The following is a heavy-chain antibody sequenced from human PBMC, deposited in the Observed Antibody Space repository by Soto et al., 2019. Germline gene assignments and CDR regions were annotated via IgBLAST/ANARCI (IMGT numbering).Heavy chain of an antibody. CDR1: GYTFTNPA. J-gene: IGHJ4*02. Sequence: ASVKVSCKASGYTFTNPAIHWVRQAPGQGLEWMGWINAGKGDTKYPQRFQGRVTITRDTSTSTAYMELSSLRSDDTAVYYCARPGTPTDYRGQGTLVTLSS. D-gene: IGHD2-15*01. CDR2: INAGKGDT. V-gene: IGHV1-3*01. CDR3: ARPGTPTDY.